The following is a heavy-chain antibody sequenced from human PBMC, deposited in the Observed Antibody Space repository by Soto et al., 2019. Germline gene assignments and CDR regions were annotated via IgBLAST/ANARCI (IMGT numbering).Heavy chain of an antibody. Sequence: QVQLVESGGGVVQPGRSLRLSCAASGFTFSSYGMHWVRQAPGKGLEWVAVIWYDGRNKYYADSVKGRITITRDNSKNTLYLQMISLRAEDTAVYYCAREIELYRSGGSCYNYYYYMDVWGKGTTVTVSS. CDR2: IWYDGRNK. J-gene: IGHJ6*03. D-gene: IGHD2-15*01. V-gene: IGHV3-33*01. CDR1: GFTFSSYG. CDR3: AREIELYRSGGSCYNYYYYMDV.